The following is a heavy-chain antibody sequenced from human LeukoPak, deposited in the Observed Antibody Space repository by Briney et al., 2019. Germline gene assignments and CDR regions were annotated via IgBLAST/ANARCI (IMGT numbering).Heavy chain of an antibody. J-gene: IGHJ4*02. Sequence: SSGTLSLTCAVSGGSISSSNWWSWVRQPPGKGLEWIGEIYHSGSINYNPSLKSRVTISVDKSKNQFSLKLSSVTAADTAVYYCARASYHYGLGSYYPHYYFDYWGQEPLVTVSS. V-gene: IGHV4-4*02. CDR3: ARASYHYGLGSYYPHYYFDY. D-gene: IGHD3-10*01. CDR2: IYHSGSI. CDR1: GGSISSSNW.